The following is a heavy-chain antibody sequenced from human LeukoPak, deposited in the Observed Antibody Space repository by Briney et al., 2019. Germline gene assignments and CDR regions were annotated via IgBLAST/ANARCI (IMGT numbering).Heavy chain of an antibody. CDR3: AKDQEGVAVVLLHDAFDI. D-gene: IGHD2-2*01. CDR1: GFTFSSYG. CDR2: IRYDGSNK. J-gene: IGHJ3*02. Sequence: PGGSLRLSCAASGFTFSSYGMHWVRQAPGKGLEWVAFIRYDGSNKYYADSVKGRFTISRDNSKNTLYLQMNNLRAEDTAVYYCAKDQEGVAVVLLHDAFDIWGQGTMVTVSS. V-gene: IGHV3-30*02.